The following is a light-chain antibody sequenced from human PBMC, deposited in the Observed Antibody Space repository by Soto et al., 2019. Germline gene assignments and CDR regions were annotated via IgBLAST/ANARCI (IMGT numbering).Light chain of an antibody. J-gene: IGKJ1*01. CDR3: QQYNTYWT. V-gene: IGKV1-5*01. CDR1: QNVNNW. CDR2: DAS. Sequence: DIQMTQFPSALSASVGDRVTITCRASQNVNNWLAWYQHKPGKAPQLLIYDASVLETGVPSRFSGSGSATEYTRAISGLQSDDFATYYCQQYNTYWTFGRGTKVEVE.